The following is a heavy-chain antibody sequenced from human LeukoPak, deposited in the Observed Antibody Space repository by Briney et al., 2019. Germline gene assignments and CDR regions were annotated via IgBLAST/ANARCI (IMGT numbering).Heavy chain of an antibody. Sequence: GGSLRLSCAASGFTFDDYAMHWVRQAPGKGLEWVSLISGDGGSTYYADSVRGRFTISRDNSKNSLYLQMNSLRTEDTALYYCAKDMLDLYYFDYWGQGTLVTVSS. J-gene: IGHJ4*02. D-gene: IGHD3-16*01. V-gene: IGHV3-43*02. CDR2: ISGDGGST. CDR3: AKDMLDLYYFDY. CDR1: GFTFDDYA.